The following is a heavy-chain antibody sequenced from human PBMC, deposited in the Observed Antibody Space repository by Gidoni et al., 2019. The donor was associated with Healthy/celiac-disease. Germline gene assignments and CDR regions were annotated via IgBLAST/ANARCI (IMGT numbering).Heavy chain of an antibody. CDR1: GVTISRAW. D-gene: IGHD2-15*01. CDR3: TTAIVVVVADSIY. Sequence: EVQLGEAGGGLVRPGGSRRLCGAAGGVTISRAWMNWVRQPPGKGLEWVGRIKSKTDGGPPAYAAPVTVRFTISSDDSKNPLYLQLTRLKTEYTAVYYCTTAIVVVVADSIYWGQGTLVTVSS. V-gene: IGHV3-15*07. J-gene: IGHJ4*02. CDR2: IKSKTDGGPP.